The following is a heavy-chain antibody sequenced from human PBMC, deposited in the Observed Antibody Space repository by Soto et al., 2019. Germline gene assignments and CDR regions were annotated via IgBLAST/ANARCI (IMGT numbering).Heavy chain of an antibody. J-gene: IGHJ5*02. CDR1: GYTFTHYY. CDR2: INPNSGST. CDR3: AREGSFGIAAAGTYNWFDP. Sequence: GASVKVSCKASGYTFTHYYIHWVRQAPGQGLEWMGRINPNSGSTNYAQKFQGRVTMTTDTSTSTAYMELSRLRSDDTAVYYCAREGSFGIAAAGTYNWFDPWGQGTLVTVSS. D-gene: IGHD6-13*01. V-gene: IGHV1-2*02.